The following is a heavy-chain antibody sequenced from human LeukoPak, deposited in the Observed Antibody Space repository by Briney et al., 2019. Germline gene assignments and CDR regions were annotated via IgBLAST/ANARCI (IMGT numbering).Heavy chain of an antibody. CDR3: ARYYDFWSGLKY. J-gene: IGHJ4*02. D-gene: IGHD3-3*01. V-gene: IGHV3-11*01. CDR1: GFRFSGYW. CDR2: ISSSGSTI. Sequence: PGGSLRLSCAASGFRFSGYWMSWVRQAPGKGLEWVSYISSSGSTIYYADSVKGRFTISRDNAKNSLYLQMSSLRAEDTAVYYCARYYDFWSGLKYWGQGTLVTVSS.